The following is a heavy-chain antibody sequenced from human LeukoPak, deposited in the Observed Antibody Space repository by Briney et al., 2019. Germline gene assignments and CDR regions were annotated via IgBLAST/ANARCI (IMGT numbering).Heavy chain of an antibody. CDR1: SRSPNRINYH. Sequence: AVTVSLPCTVWSRSPNRINYHWPSLRQPRAKGRVRIGSIYYSGTPYYNPSLKSRITISVDTSKNQCSLKLSSLTAADTAVYYCTRHSSRWPTWFDPWGQGSLVTVSS. D-gene: IGHD6-13*01. CDR3: TRHSSRWPTWFDP. CDR2: IYYSGTP. J-gene: IGHJ5*02. V-gene: IGHV4-39*01.